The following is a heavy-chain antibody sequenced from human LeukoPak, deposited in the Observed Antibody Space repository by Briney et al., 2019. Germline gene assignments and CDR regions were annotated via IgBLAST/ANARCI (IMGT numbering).Heavy chain of an antibody. Sequence: SETLSLTCTASGGSISSYYWSWTRQPPGKGLEWIGYIYYSGSTNYNPSLKSRVTISVDTSKNQFSLKLSSVTAADTAVYYCARRNQLGIGYYYYGMDVWGQGTTVTVSS. V-gene: IGHV4-59*01. CDR2: IYYSGST. D-gene: IGHD7-27*01. CDR3: ARRNQLGIGYYYYGMDV. CDR1: GGSISSYY. J-gene: IGHJ6*02.